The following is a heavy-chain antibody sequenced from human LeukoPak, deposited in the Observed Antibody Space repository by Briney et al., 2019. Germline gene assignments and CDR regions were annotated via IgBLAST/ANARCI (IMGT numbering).Heavy chain of an antibody. CDR2: INSDGSST. J-gene: IGHJ4*02. CDR3: AKGMDYDFWSGVR. Sequence: PGGSLRLSCAASGFTFNSYWMHWVRQAPGKGLVWVSRINSDGSSTSYADSVKGRFTISRDNAKNTLYLQMNSLRVEDTAVYYCAKGMDYDFWSGVRWGQGTLVTVSS. CDR1: GFTFNSYW. D-gene: IGHD3-3*01. V-gene: IGHV3-74*01.